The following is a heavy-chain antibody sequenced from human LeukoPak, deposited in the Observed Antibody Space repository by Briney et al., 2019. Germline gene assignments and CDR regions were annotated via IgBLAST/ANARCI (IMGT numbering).Heavy chain of an antibody. J-gene: IGHJ5*02. CDR2: MNPNSGNT. CDR3: ARRPIKQSPRTFDP. V-gene: IGHV1-8*02. Sequence: ASVKVSCKASGGTFSSYAIGWVRQAPGQGLEWMGWMNPNSGNTGYAQKFQGRVTMTRNTSISTAYMELSSLRSEDTAVYYCARRPIKQSPRTFDPWGQGTLVTVSS. CDR1: GGTFSSYA. D-gene: IGHD1-14*01.